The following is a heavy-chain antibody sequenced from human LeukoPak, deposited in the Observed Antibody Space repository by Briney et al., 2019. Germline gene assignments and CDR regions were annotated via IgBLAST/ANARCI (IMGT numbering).Heavy chain of an antibody. CDR3: ARSYISFDY. D-gene: IGHD1-26*01. V-gene: IGHV4-34*01. CDR1: GGSFSGYY. Sequence: SETLSLTCAVYGGSFSGYYWSWIRQPPVKGLEWIGEINHSGSTNYNPSLKSRVTISVDTSKNQFSLKLSSVTAADTAVYYCARSYISFDYWGQGTLVTVSS. CDR2: INHSGST. J-gene: IGHJ4*02.